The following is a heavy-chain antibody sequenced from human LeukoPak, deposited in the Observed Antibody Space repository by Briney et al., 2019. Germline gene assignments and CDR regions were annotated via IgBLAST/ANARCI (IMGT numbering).Heavy chain of an antibody. CDR2: ISYDGSNK. CDR1: GFTFSSRG. D-gene: IGHD6-13*01. Sequence: GGSLRLSCATSGFTFSSRGMHWVRQAPGKGLEWVAVISYDGSNKYYADSVKGRFTISRDNSKNTLYLQMNSLRAEDTAVYYCARAGTAGPFDYWGQGTLVTVSS. J-gene: IGHJ4*02. V-gene: IGHV3-30*19. CDR3: ARAGTAGPFDY.